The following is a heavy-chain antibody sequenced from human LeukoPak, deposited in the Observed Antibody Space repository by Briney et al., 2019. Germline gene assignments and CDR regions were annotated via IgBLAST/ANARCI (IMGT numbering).Heavy chain of an antibody. CDR3: ARGLRGLAAFDI. CDR1: GFTFSSYS. D-gene: IGHD3-10*01. V-gene: IGHV3-48*01. CDR2: ISSSSSTI. J-gene: IGHJ3*02. Sequence: PGGSLRLSCAASGFTFSSYSMNWVRQAPGKGLEWVSYISSSSSTIYYADSLKGRFTISRDNANNSLYLQMNSLRAEDTAVYYCARGLRGLAAFDIWGQGTMVTVSS.